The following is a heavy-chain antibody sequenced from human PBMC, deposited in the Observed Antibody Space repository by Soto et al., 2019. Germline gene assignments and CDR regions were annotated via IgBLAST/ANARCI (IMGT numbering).Heavy chain of an antibody. V-gene: IGHV5-51*01. J-gene: IGHJ3*02. CDR1: GYSFTSYW. D-gene: IGHD3-22*01. Sequence: PGESLKISCKGSGYSFTSYWIGWVRQMPGKGPEWMGIIYPGDSDTRYSPSFQGQVTISADKSISTAYLQWSSLKASDTAMYYCARMYYYDSSGYYLGAFDIWGQGTMVTVSS. CDR3: ARMYYYDSSGYYLGAFDI. CDR2: IYPGDSDT.